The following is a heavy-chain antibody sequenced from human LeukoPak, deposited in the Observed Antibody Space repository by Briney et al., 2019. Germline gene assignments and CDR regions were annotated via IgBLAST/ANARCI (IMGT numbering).Heavy chain of an antibody. CDR1: GFSFRDYA. CDR2: IRSKAYAETT. D-gene: IGHD2-2*01. J-gene: IGHJ3*01. V-gene: IGHV3-49*04. Sequence: GGSLRLSCTTSGFSFRDYALSWVRQALGKGLEWVGFIRSKAYAETTEYAASVKGRFTISRDDSKTIAYLQMNSLKTEGTAVYYCARGGDFGVPAPLGIDAFDFWGQGTMVTVSS. CDR3: ARGGDFGVPAPLGIDAFDF.